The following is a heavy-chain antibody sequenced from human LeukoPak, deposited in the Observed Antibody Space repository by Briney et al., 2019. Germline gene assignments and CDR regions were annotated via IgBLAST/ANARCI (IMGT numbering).Heavy chain of an antibody. V-gene: IGHV3-7*04. CDR2: IKRDGIQI. D-gene: IGHD1-26*01. CDR3: ARDRGSYYVDY. J-gene: IGHJ4*02. Sequence: GGSLRLFCAASGFSFGTYWMTWVRQAPGKGLEWVANIKRDGIQIRYVDSVKGRFTISRDNAKNSLYLQMDSLKAEDTAVYYCARDRGSYYVDYWGQGTLVTVSS. CDR1: GFSFGTYW.